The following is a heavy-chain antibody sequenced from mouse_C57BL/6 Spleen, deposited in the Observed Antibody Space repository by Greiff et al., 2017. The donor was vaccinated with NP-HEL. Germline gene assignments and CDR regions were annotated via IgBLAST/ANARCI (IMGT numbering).Heavy chain of an antibody. CDR2: IDPSDSYT. J-gene: IGHJ1*03. CDR3: ARRDGYYGYFEV. Sequence: QVQLQQPGAELVKPGASVKLSCKASGYTFTSYWMQWVKQRPGQGLEWIGEIDPSDSYTNYNQKFKGKATLTVDTSSSTAYMQLSSLTSEDSAVYYCARRDGYYGYFEVWGTGTTVTVAS. V-gene: IGHV1-50*01. D-gene: IGHD2-3*01. CDR1: GYTFTSYW.